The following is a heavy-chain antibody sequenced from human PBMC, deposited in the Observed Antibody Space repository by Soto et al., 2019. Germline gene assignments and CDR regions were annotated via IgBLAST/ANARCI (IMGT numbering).Heavy chain of an antibody. CDR3: ARETRHYVSDYFYIDAFDI. J-gene: IGHJ3*02. V-gene: IGHV3-33*01. CDR1: GFTFSSYG. Sequence: GGSLRLSCAASGFTFSSYGMHWVRQAPGKGLEWVAVIWYDGSNKYYADSVKGRFTISRDNSKNTLYLQMNSLRAEDTAVYYCARETRHYVSDYFYIDAFDIWGQGTMVTVSS. CDR2: IWYDGSNK. D-gene: IGHD3-10*01.